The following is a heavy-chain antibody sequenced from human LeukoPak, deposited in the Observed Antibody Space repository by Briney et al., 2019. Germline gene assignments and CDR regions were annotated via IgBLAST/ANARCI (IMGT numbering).Heavy chain of an antibody. Sequence: GGSLRLSCAASGFTFSSYAMHWVRQAPGKGLEWVAVISYDGSNKYYADSVKGRFTISRDNSKNTLYLQTNSLRAEDTAVYYCARSSMIVVVILHWGQGTLVTVSS. D-gene: IGHD3-22*01. V-gene: IGHV3-30-3*01. CDR3: ARSSMIVVVILH. J-gene: IGHJ4*02. CDR2: ISYDGSNK. CDR1: GFTFSSYA.